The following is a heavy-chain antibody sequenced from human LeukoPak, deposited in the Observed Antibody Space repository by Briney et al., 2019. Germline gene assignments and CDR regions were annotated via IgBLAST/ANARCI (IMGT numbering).Heavy chain of an antibody. CDR3: ARLYTGSWSEPYYFDY. J-gene: IGHJ4*02. V-gene: IGHV5-51*01. CDR2: IYPGDSDT. D-gene: IGHD6-13*01. Sequence: GESLKISCKGSGHSFTSYWIAWVRQMSGKGLEWMGIIYPGDSDTRYSPSFQGQVTISADKSTSTAYLQWRSLKASDTAMYYCARLYTGSWSEPYYFDYWGQGTLVTVSS. CDR1: GHSFTSYW.